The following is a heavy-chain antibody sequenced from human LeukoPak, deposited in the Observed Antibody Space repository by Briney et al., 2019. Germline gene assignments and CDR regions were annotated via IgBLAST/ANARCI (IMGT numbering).Heavy chain of an antibody. CDR1: GYTFTGYY. CDR3: ARPRGPVARVEDAFDI. D-gene: IGHD6-6*01. J-gene: IGHJ3*02. V-gene: IGHV1-2*02. CDR2: INPNSGGT. Sequence: ASVKVSCKASGYTFTGYYMHWVRQAPGQGLEWMGWINPNSGGTNYAQKFQGRVTMTRDTSISTAYMELSRLRSDDTAVYYCARPRGPVARVEDAFDIWGQGTIVTVSS.